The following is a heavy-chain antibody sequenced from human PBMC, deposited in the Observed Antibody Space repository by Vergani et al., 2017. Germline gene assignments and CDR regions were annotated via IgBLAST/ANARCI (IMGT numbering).Heavy chain of an antibody. CDR3: AXQGGSGNFYHLFDS. V-gene: IGHV4-39*07. CDR1: GGSISSSSYY. Sequence: QLQLQESGPGLVKPSETLSLTCTVSGGSISSSSYYWGWIRQPPGKGLEWIGRFHHTGMTYNNPSLKSRVTISVDTSKNLISLELNSVTAADTALYYCAXQGGSGNFYHLFDSWGQGTLVTVSS. J-gene: IGHJ4*02. D-gene: IGHD3-10*01. CDR2: FHHTGMT.